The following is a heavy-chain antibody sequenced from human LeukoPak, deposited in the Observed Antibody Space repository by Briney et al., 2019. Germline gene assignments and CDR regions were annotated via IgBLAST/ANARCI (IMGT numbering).Heavy chain of an antibody. CDR1: GYTLTSYD. V-gene: IGHV1-8*01. Sequence: ASVKVSCKASGYTLTSYDINWVRQATGQGLEWMGWMNPNSGNTGYAQKFQGRVTMTRNTSISTAYMELSSLRSEDTAVYYCARVTSGWYNWFDPWGQGTLVTVSS. D-gene: IGHD6-19*01. J-gene: IGHJ5*02. CDR3: ARVTSGWYNWFDP. CDR2: MNPNSGNT.